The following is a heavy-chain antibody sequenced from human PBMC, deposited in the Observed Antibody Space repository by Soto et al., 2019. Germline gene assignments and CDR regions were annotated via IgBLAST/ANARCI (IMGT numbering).Heavy chain of an antibody. CDR2: TYYRSKWFN. CDR1: GDSVSSNSAA. CDR3: GRTLRGHGVKYFDY. D-gene: IGHD3-10*01. V-gene: IGHV6-1*01. J-gene: IGHJ4*02. Sequence: SQTLSLTCAISGDSVSSNSAAWNWIRLSPSRGLEWLGRTYYRSKWFNDHAVSVKSRITINPDTSKNQFSLQLNSVTPEDTAVYYCGRTLRGHGVKYFDYWGQGTLVTVSS.